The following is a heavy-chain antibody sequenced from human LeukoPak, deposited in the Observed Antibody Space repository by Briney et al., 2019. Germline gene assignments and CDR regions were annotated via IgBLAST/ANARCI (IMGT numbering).Heavy chain of an antibody. CDR3: ARDVDDILTGYSYFDY. D-gene: IGHD3-9*01. V-gene: IGHV4-4*07. CDR1: GGSISSYY. CDR2: IYTSGST. Sequence: SETLSLTCTVSGGSISSYYWSWIRQPAGKGLEWIGRIYTSGSTNYNPSLKSRVTMSVDTSKNQFSLKLSSVTAADTAVYYYARDVDDILTGYSYFDYWGQGTLVTVSS. J-gene: IGHJ4*02.